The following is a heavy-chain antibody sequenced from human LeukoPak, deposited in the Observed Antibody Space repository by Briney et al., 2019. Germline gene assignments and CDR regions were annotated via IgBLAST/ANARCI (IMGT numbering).Heavy chain of an antibody. CDR2: INPKSGGT. Sequence: ASVKVSCKASGYTFTGYYLHWVRQAPGQGLEWMGWINPKSGGTNYAQKFQGRVTMTRGTSISTAYMELTRLRSDDTAVYYCARGGDFYDSSGYYDDAFDIWGRGTMVTVSS. J-gene: IGHJ3*02. CDR3: ARGGDFYDSSGYYDDAFDI. D-gene: IGHD3-22*01. CDR1: GYTFTGYY. V-gene: IGHV1-2*02.